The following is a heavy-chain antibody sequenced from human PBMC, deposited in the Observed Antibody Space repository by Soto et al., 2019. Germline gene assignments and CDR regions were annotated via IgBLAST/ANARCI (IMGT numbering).Heavy chain of an antibody. Sequence: EVQLVESGGGLVQPGGSLRLSCAASGFTFSGHWMSWVRQAPGKGLEWVANIKQDGREKYYVDSVKGRFTISRDNAKNSLHLEMNSLRVEDTAMYYCARDMGVAVPGRALYDYWGQGTLVTVSS. J-gene: IGHJ4*02. CDR2: IKQDGREK. CDR1: GFTFSGHW. CDR3: ARDMGVAVPGRALYDY. V-gene: IGHV3-7*01. D-gene: IGHD6-19*01.